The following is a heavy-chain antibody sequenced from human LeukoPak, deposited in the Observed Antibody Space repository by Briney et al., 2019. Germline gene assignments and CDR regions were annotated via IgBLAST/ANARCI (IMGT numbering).Heavy chain of an antibody. CDR1: GFTFSSYS. V-gene: IGHV3-48*01. D-gene: IGHD4/OR15-4a*01. CDR2: ISSSSSTI. CDR3: ARDSGSRYGEGENWFDP. Sequence: ESGGSLRLSCAASGFTFSSYSMNWVRQAPGKGLEWVSYISSSSSTIYYADSVKGRFTISRDNAKNSLYLQMNSLRAEDTAVYYCARDSGSRYGEGENWFDPWGQGTLVTVSS. J-gene: IGHJ5*02.